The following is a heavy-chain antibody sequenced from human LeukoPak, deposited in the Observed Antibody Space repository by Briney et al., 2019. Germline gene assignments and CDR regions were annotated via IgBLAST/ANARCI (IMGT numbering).Heavy chain of an antibody. CDR1: GFTFKTYA. CDR3: AKDAQGLVRGGIYFDF. CDR2: MSGSGSST. Sequence: GGSLRLSCAASGFTFKTYARNWVRQVPGKGPEWVSRMSGSGSSTDYADSVKGRFTISRDNSKNTLYLQMNSLRAEDTALYYCAKDAQGLVRGGIYFDFWGQGSLVTVSS. J-gene: IGHJ4*02. V-gene: IGHV3-23*01. D-gene: IGHD6-19*01.